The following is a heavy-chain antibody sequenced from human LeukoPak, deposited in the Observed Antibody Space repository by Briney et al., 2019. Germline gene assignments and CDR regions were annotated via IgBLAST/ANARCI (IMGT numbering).Heavy chain of an antibody. D-gene: IGHD5-12*01. V-gene: IGHV3-23*01. CDR2: ITEGGGNI. Sequence: GGSLRLSCAASGFTFSRHVMSWVRQAPGKGLEYVSSITEGGGNIYYADSVKGRFIIPRDDSKNTLYLQMNSLRAEDTAVYYCARKGIDGSGYDLDYWGQGTLVTVSS. CDR3: ARKGIDGSGYDLDY. CDR1: GFTFSRHV. J-gene: IGHJ4*02.